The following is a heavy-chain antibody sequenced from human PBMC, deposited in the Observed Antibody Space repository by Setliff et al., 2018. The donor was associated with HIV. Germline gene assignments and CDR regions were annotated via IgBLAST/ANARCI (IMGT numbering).Heavy chain of an antibody. D-gene: IGHD3-22*01. CDR2: INHGGST. Sequence: SETLSLTCAVYGGSFSDYYWTWIRQPPGKGLEWIGEINHGGSTYYNPSLKSRLTISVDTSKNQFSLKLSSVTAADTAVYYCARDLYYYDSSSYLRWYFDLWGRGTLVTVSS. V-gene: IGHV4-34*09. CDR1: GGSFSDYY. CDR3: ARDLYYYDSSSYLRWYFDL. J-gene: IGHJ2*01.